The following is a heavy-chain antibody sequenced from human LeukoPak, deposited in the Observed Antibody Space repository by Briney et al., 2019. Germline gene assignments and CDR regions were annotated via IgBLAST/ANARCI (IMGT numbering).Heavy chain of an antibody. CDR1: GFTLSSYA. Sequence: GGSLRLSCAASGFTLSSYAMSWVRQAPGKGLEWVSAISGSGGSTYYADSVKGRFTISRGNSKNTLYLQMNSLRAEDTAVYYYAKGDCSSTSCFSDYWGQGTLVTVSS. CDR2: ISGSGGST. V-gene: IGHV3-23*01. J-gene: IGHJ4*02. D-gene: IGHD2-2*01. CDR3: AKGDCSSTSCFSDY.